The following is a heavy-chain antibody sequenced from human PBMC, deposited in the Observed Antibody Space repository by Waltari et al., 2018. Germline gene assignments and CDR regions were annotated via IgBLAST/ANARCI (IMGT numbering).Heavy chain of an antibody. CDR2: IPSDRGSI. J-gene: IGHJ5*02. V-gene: IGHV3-30*03. D-gene: IGHD2-15*01. Sequence: QVQLEESGGGVVQPGRSLRLSCVVSGFSLSIYGMHWARQAPGAGLEWVAIIPSDRGSIYYADSVKGRFTVSRDNSANTLYLEMSSLRVEDTAVYYCARDLSGRFDPWGQGVLVTVSS. CDR1: GFSLSIYG. CDR3: ARDLSGRFDP.